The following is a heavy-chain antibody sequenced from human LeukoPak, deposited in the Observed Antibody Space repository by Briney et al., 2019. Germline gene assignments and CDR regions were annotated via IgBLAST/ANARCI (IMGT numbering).Heavy chain of an antibody. J-gene: IGHJ3*02. CDR3: ARKNDFDI. CDR2: IFYSGRT. Sequence: PSGTLSLTCTVTGGSISSDHWNWIRQPPGKGLEWIGCIFYSGRTYYNPSLKSRVTISLDMSKSQFSLRLTSVTAADTAVYYCARKNDFDIWGQGTLVTVSS. CDR1: GGSISSDH. V-gene: IGHV4-59*01. D-gene: IGHD2/OR15-2a*01.